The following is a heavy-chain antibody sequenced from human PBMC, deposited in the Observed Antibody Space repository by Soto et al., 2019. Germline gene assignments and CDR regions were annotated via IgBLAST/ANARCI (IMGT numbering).Heavy chain of an antibody. J-gene: IGHJ6*03. CDR1: GGSISSYY. Sequence: SETLSLTCTVSGGSISSYYWSWIRQPPGKGLEWIGYIYYSGSTNYNPSLKSRVTISVDTSKNQFSLKLSSVTAADTAVYYCASANSSPLWFGEVHYYYYSAVVCGKATTRTVS. D-gene: IGHD3-10*01. CDR2: IYYSGST. CDR3: ASANSSPLWFGEVHYYYYSAVV. V-gene: IGHV4-59*01.